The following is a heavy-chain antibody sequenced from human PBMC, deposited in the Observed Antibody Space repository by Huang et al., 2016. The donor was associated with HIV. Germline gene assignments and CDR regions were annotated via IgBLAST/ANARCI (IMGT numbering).Heavy chain of an antibody. J-gene: IGHJ4*02. Sequence: QVQLVESGGGVVQPGRSLRLSCAAFGFTFNKFDMHWVRQAPGKVLEWVAIISNDGSSKYHADSVKGRFTISRDNSKNTVYLQMNSLRVEDTAVYYCAKDGRGSGTYYDYFEYWGQGTLVTVSS. CDR1: GFTFNKFD. V-gene: IGHV3-30*18. CDR3: AKDGRGSGTYYDYFEY. CDR2: ISNDGSSK. D-gene: IGHD1-26*01.